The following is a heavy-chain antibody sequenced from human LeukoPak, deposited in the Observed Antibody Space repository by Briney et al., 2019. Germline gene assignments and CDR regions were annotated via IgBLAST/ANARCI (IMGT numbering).Heavy chain of an antibody. Sequence: GGSLRLSCAASGFTFTTYAMSWVRQAPWKGLEWVSSITGSGGDTYYADSVKGRFTISRDNSKTTLYLQMNSLRAGDTAIYYCAKDLHAVAAAVLGSWGQGTLVTVSS. D-gene: IGHD6-13*01. CDR1: GFTFTTYA. CDR2: ITGSGGDT. CDR3: AKDLHAVAAAVLGS. V-gene: IGHV3-23*01. J-gene: IGHJ5*02.